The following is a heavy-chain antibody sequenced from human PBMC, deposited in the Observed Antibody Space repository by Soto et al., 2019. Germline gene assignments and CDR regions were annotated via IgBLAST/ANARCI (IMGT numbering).Heavy chain of an antibody. CDR1: GFTFSSYA. V-gene: IGHV3-23*01. D-gene: IGHD2-15*01. Sequence: EVQLLESGGGLVQPGGSLRLSCAASGFTFSSYAMNWVRQAPGKGLEWVSRISGNGVGTYYADSVKGRFTISRDNSKNTLYLQMNSLRAEDTAVYYCAKADIVVVVAATPHYWGQGTLVTVSS. CDR3: AKADIVVVVAATPHY. J-gene: IGHJ4*02. CDR2: ISGNGVGT.